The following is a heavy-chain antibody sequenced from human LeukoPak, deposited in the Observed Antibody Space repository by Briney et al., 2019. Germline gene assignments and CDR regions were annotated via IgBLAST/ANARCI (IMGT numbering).Heavy chain of an antibody. D-gene: IGHD6-13*01. CDR2: IYYSGSI. V-gene: IGHV4-59*01. Sequence: PSETLSLTCTVSGGSISSYYWSWLRQPPGKGLEWIGYIYYSGSISYNPSLKSRVTISVDTSKNQFSLKLTSVTAADTAVYYCARDGILKRTRSSGVAAPVDAFDIWGQGTTVTVSS. J-gene: IGHJ3*02. CDR3: ARDGILKRTRSSGVAAPVDAFDI. CDR1: GGSISSYY.